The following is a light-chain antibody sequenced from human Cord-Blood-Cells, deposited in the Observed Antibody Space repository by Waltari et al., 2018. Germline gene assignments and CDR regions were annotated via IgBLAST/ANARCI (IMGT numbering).Light chain of an antibody. Sequence: QSALTQPASVSGSPGQSITISCTGTSSDVGGYNYVSWYQKHPGKAPKLMIYDVSNRPSGVSNRFSGSKSGNTASLTISGLQAEDEADYYCSSYTSSSGYVFGTGTKVTVL. CDR3: SSYTSSSGYV. CDR1: SSDVGGYNY. J-gene: IGLJ1*01. V-gene: IGLV2-14*03. CDR2: DVS.